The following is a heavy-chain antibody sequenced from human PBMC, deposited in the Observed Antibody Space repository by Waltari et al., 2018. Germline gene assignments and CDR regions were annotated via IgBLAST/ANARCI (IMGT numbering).Heavy chain of an antibody. CDR2: MSYCGAT. CDR3: ATYIGASLGTAAFDV. V-gene: IGHV4-39*01. CDR1: AVSILSSRPY. Sequence: QLHLQESGPGLVKPSETLSLTCSVSAVSILSSRPYWGWFRQPPGQGLEWTRTMSYCGATYSSPSLMSRVTISRDTSKNQLSLKLVSVTAADTALYYCATYIGASLGTAAFDVWGQGTLVTVSS. J-gene: IGHJ3*01. D-gene: IGHD5-12*01.